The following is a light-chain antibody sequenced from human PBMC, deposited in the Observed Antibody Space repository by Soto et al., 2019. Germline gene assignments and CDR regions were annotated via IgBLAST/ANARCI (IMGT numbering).Light chain of an antibody. CDR2: DAS. V-gene: IGKV3-11*01. Sequence: EDVLPRSRAKRSLSIWEGRTLSCRASQSINTYLAWYQQKPGQAPRLLIYDASKRATGIPARFSGSGSGTNFTLTIITLESEYFGVYFCQEGKNWPRLTFGGGTKVDIK. CDR3: QEGKNWPRLT. CDR1: QSINTY. J-gene: IGKJ4*01.